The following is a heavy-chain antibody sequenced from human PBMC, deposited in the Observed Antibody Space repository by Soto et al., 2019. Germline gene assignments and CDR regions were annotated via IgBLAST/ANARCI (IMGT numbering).Heavy chain of an antibody. V-gene: IGHV4-34*01. CDR3: ARARRGYSYGLPNY. J-gene: IGHJ4*02. Sequence: SETLSLTCAVYGGSFSGYYWSWIRQPPGKGLEWIGEINHSGSTNYNPSLKSRVTISVDTSKNQFSLKLSSVTAADTAVYYCARARRGYSYGLPNYWGQGTLVTVSS. CDR1: GGSFSGYY. CDR2: INHSGST. D-gene: IGHD5-18*01.